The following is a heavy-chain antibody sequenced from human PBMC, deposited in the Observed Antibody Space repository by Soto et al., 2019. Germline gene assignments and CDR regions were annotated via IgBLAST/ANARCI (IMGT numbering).Heavy chain of an antibody. Sequence: GGSLRLSCATSGFTFSTNAMGWVRQAPGMGLEFVSLISGSGNTIYYADSVKGRFTISRDNSMNTVSLQMNSLRAEDTAVYYCAKVGYDTFGYYLRSFDCWGQGTLVTV. CDR2: ISGSGNTI. CDR3: AKVGYDTFGYYLRSFDC. CDR1: GFTFSTNA. D-gene: IGHD2-2*03. J-gene: IGHJ4*02. V-gene: IGHV3-23*01.